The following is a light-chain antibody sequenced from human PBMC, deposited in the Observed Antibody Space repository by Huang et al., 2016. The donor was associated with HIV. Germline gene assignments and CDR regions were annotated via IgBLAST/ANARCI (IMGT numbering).Light chain of an antibody. CDR1: QSVENA. CDR2: DAS. V-gene: IGKV3-11*01. Sequence: EIVLTQSPATLSLSPGDRATLSCRASQSVENALAWYQQKPGQPPRLLMEDASIRATGIPASFSGRGSGTDFTLTISSLDPDDFAVYYCQQRSKWPPVYTFGQGTKLEIK. J-gene: IGKJ2*01. CDR3: QQRSKWPPVYT.